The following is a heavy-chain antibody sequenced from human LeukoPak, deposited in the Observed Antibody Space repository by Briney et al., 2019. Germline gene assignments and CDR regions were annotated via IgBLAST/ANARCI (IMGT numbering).Heavy chain of an antibody. Sequence: GESLKISCQGSGYSFTNYWVGWVRQMPGKGLEYMGIVYPGDSDTRYSPSFQGQVTISADKSISTAYLQWSSLKASDTAMYYCASSYSSTLYRGDAAVGTFHIWGQGTMVTVSS. J-gene: IGHJ3*02. D-gene: IGHD6-13*01. V-gene: IGHV5-51*01. CDR3: ASSYSSTLYRGDAAVGTFHI. CDR1: GYSFTNYW. CDR2: VYPGDSDT.